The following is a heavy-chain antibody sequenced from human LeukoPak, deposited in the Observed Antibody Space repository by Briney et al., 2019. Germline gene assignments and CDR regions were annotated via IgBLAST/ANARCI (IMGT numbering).Heavy chain of an antibody. CDR3: ARVGSGWTIDY. Sequence: PSETLSLTCAGYGGSFSGYYWSWIRQPPGKGLEWIGEINHSGSTNYNPSLKSRVTMSVDTSKNQFSLKLSSVTAADTAVYYCARVGSGWTIDYWGQGTLVTVSS. J-gene: IGHJ4*02. D-gene: IGHD6-19*01. V-gene: IGHV4-34*01. CDR1: GGSFSGYY. CDR2: INHSGST.